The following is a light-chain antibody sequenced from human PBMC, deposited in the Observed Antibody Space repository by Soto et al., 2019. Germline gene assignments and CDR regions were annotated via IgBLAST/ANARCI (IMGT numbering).Light chain of an antibody. J-gene: IGLJ2*01. Sequence: QSVPTQPPSASGTPGQGVAISCSGSSSNMGSNTVNWYQHLPGTAPKLLIYNDNQRPSGVPDRFFGSKSGTSASLAITGLQSEDEADYYCAAWDGSLNHILFGGGTKLTVL. CDR3: AAWDGSLNHIL. CDR1: SSNMGSNT. CDR2: NDN. V-gene: IGLV1-44*01.